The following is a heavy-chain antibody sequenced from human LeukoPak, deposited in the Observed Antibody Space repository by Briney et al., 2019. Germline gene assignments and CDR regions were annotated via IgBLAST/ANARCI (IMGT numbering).Heavy chain of an antibody. CDR2: MNPNNGNT. J-gene: IGHJ6*02. CDR3: ARDQLRFLEWLPGGYYYGMDV. Sequence: GASVKVSCKASGYTFTSYDINWVRQATGQGLEWMGWMNPNNGNTGYAQKFQGRVTMTRNTSVSTAYMELSSLRSEDTAVYYCARDQLRFLEWLPGGYYYGMDVWGQGTTVTVSS. D-gene: IGHD3-3*01. CDR1: GYTFTSYD. V-gene: IGHV1-8*01.